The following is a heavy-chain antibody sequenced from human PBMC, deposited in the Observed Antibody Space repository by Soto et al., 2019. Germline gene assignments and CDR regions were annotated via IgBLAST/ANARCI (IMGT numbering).Heavy chain of an antibody. Sequence: GGSLRLSCAASGFTFSSYAMSWVRQAPGKGLEWVSAISGSGGSTYYADSVKGRFTISRDNSKNTLYLQMNSLRAEDTAVYYCAKNQLPKFRVNEKSKGSVAGLNFDYWGQGTLVTVSS. V-gene: IGHV3-23*01. CDR1: GFTFSSYA. CDR3: AKNQLPKFRVNEKSKGSVAGLNFDY. J-gene: IGHJ4*02. CDR2: ISGSGGST. D-gene: IGHD6-19*01.